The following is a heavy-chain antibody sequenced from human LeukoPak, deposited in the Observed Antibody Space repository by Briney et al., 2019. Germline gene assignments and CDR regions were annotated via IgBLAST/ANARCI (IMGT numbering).Heavy chain of an antibody. D-gene: IGHD6-25*01. V-gene: IGHV3-7*01. CDR2: IKQDGSEK. J-gene: IGHJ4*02. CDR3: ARDVRRAARYYFDY. Sequence: PGGSLRLSCAASGFTFSSYWMHWVRQAPGKGLEWVANIKQDGSEKYYVDSVKGRFTISRDNAKNSLYLQMNSLRTEDTAVYYCARDVRRAARYYFDYWGQGTLVTVSS. CDR1: GFTFSSYW.